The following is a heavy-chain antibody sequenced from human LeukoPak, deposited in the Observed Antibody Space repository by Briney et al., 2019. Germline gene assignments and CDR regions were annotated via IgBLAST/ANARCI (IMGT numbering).Heavy chain of an antibody. V-gene: IGHV3-53*01. CDR1: GFTFRDYW. J-gene: IGHJ4*02. CDR2: IYSSGST. CDR3: ASRIATAGSVDY. D-gene: IGHD6-13*01. Sequence: GGSLRLSCAASGFTFRDYWMHWVRQAPGKGLVWVSVIYSSGSTYYADSVKGRFTISRDNSKNTLHLQMDTLRAEDTAVYYCASRIATAGSVDYWGQGTLVTVSS.